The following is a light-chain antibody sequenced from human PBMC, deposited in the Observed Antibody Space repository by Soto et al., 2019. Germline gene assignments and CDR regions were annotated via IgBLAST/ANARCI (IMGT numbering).Light chain of an antibody. Sequence: EIVMTQSPYTLSLSPGERATLSCRASQSVTSYYLAWYQQKAGQAPRLLISGAYNRATGIPDRFSGSGSGTDFTLTISRLEPEDFAVYYCQQYGSSPQTFGQGTKVDIK. V-gene: IGKV3-20*01. CDR1: QSVTSYY. CDR2: GAY. CDR3: QQYGSSPQT. J-gene: IGKJ1*01.